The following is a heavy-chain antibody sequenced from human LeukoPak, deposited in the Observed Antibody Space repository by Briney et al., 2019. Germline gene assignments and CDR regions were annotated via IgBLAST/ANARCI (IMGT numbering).Heavy chain of an antibody. D-gene: IGHD5-12*01. CDR1: GFTFGDYA. Sequence: GGSLRLSCTAPGFTFGDYAMSWFRQAPGKGLEWVGFIRSKAYGGTTEYAASVKGRFTISRDDSKSIAYLQMNSLKTEDTAVYYCTRVPGYSGYDHGAFDIWGQGTMVTVPS. CDR3: TRVPGYSGYDHGAFDI. J-gene: IGHJ3*02. V-gene: IGHV3-49*03. CDR2: IRSKAYGGTT.